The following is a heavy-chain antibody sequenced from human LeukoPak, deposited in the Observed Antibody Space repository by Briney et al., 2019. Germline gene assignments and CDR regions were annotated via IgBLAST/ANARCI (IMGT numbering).Heavy chain of an antibody. D-gene: IGHD3-10*01. V-gene: IGHV1-18*01. CDR2: ISAYNGNT. Sequence: ASVKVSCKASGYTFTSYGISWVRQAPGQGFEWMGWISAYNGNTNYAQKLQGRVTMTTDTSTSTAYMELRSLRSDDTAVYYCARDQVVRGVKTSYYYYGMDVWGQGTTVTVSS. J-gene: IGHJ6*02. CDR1: GYTFTSYG. CDR3: ARDQVVRGVKTSYYYYGMDV.